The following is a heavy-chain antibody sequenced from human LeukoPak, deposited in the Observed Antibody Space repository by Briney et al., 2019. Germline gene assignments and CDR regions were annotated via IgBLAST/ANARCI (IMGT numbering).Heavy chain of an antibody. D-gene: IGHD1-26*01. Sequence: ASVKVSCKASGYTFTGYYMNWVRQAPGQGPEWMGRINPNSGGTNYAQRFQGRVTMTRDTSISTAYMELSRLRSDDTAVYYCARSRSGTYYPFDYWGQGTQVTVSS. V-gene: IGHV1-2*06. CDR3: ARSRSGTYYPFDY. CDR2: INPNSGGT. CDR1: GYTFTGYY. J-gene: IGHJ4*02.